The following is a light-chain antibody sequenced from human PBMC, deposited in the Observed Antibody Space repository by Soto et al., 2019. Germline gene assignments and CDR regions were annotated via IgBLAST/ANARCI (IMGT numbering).Light chain of an antibody. V-gene: IGKV3-11*01. J-gene: IGKJ4*01. Sequence: EIVLTQSPATLSLSPGERATLSCRASQSVSSNLAWYQQKPGQAPRLLIYDASSRATGIPARFSGSGSGTDFTLTISGLEPEDFAVYYSQHRSARHLTFGGATKVEI. CDR1: QSVSSN. CDR3: QHRSARHLT. CDR2: DAS.